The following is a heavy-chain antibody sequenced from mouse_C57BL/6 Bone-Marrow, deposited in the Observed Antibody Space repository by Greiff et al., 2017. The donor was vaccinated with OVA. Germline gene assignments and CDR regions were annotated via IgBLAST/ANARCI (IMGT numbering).Heavy chain of an antibody. D-gene: IGHD1-1*01. CDR1: GYTFTSYG. Sequence: QVHVKQSGAELARPGASVKLSCKASGYTFTSYGISWVKQRTGQGLEWIGEIYPRSGNTYYNEKFKGKATLTADKSSSTAYMELRSLTSEDSAVYFCAREITTVVALDYWGQGTTLTVSS. J-gene: IGHJ2*01. CDR2: IYPRSGNT. CDR3: AREITTVVALDY. V-gene: IGHV1-81*01.